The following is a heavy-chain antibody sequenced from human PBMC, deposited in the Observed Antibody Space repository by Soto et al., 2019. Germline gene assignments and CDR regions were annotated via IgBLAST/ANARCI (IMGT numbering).Heavy chain of an antibody. CDR2: IYYSWST. V-gene: IGHV4-59*08. J-gene: IGHJ6*03. D-gene: IGHD2-2*01. CDR3: AGRDCSGTNCYYLDYYYMDV. Sequence: QVQLQESGPGLVRPSETLSLTCTVSGGSFSSYYWTWIRQSPGKGLERIGYIYYSWSTDYNPSLRGRLAISIDTSKNQFSLRLNSMTAADTAVYYCAGRDCSGTNCYYLDYYYMDVWGKGTTVTVSS. CDR1: GGSFSSYY.